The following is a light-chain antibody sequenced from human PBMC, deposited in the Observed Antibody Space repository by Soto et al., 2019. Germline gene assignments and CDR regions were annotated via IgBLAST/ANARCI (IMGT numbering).Light chain of an antibody. V-gene: IGKV1-5*01. CDR2: DAS. CDR1: QSVSSW. J-gene: IGKJ2*01. Sequence: DIQMTQSPSTLSASVGDRVTITCRASQSVSSWLAWYQQKPGKAPKVLIYDASRLESGVPSRFSGSGYGTEFTLTISSLQPDDFATYYCQQYNSYSSFTFGQGTKLEIK. CDR3: QQYNSYSSFT.